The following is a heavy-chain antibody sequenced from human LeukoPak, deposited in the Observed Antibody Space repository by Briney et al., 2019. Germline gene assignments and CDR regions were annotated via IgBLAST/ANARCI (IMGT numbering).Heavy chain of an antibody. CDR2: INHSGST. D-gene: IGHD6-13*01. CDR1: GGSFSGYY. Sequence: SGTLSLTCAVYGGSFSGYYWSWIRQPPGKGLEWIGEINHSGSTNYNPSLKSRVTISVDTSKNQFSLKLSSVTAADTAVYYCARGPTRYSSSWYPHLYFDYWGQGTLVTVSS. V-gene: IGHV4-34*01. CDR3: ARGPTRYSSSWYPHLYFDY. J-gene: IGHJ4*02.